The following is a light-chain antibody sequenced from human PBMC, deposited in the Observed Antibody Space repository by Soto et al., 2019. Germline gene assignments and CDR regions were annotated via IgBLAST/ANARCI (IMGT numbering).Light chain of an antibody. CDR1: QSISSY. V-gene: IGKV1-39*01. Sequence: DIQMTHSPSSLSESVGARVIITWGASQSISSYLNWYQQKPGKAPKFLIYAASSLQSGVPSRFSGSGSGTDFTLTISSLQPEDFATYYCQQSFSSPWTFGQGTKVDIK. CDR2: AAS. J-gene: IGKJ1*01. CDR3: QQSFSSPWT.